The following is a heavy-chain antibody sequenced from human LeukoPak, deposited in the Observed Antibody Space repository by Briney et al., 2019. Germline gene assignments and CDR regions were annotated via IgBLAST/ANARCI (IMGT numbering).Heavy chain of an antibody. CDR3: AREDSSGWYYFDY. CDR2: IYSGGST. CDR1: GLTVSSNY. J-gene: IGHJ4*02. D-gene: IGHD6-19*01. V-gene: IGHV3-53*01. Sequence: GGSLRLSCAASGLTVSSNYMSWVRQAPGKGLEWVSVIYSGGSTYYADSVRGRFTISRDDSKNTLYLQMNSLRAEDTAVYYCAREDSSGWYYFDYWGQGTLVTVSS.